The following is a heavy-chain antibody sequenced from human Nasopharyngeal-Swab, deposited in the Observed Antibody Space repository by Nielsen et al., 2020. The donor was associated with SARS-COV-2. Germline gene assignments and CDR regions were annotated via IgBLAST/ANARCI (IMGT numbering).Heavy chain of an antibody. J-gene: IGHJ3*02. CDR1: GFTFSSYA. CDR2: ISGSGGST. V-gene: IGHV3-23*01. Sequence: GESLKIYCAASGFTFSSYAMSWVRQAPGKGLEWVSAISGSGGSTYYADSVKGRLTISRDNSKNTLFLQMNSLRAEDTAVYYCAKDSVVVVAASDAFDIWGQGTMVTVSS. D-gene: IGHD2-15*01. CDR3: AKDSVVVVAASDAFDI.